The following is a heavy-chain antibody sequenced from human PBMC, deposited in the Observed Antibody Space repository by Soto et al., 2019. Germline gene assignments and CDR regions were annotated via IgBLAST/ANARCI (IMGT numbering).Heavy chain of an antibody. V-gene: IGHV4-31*03. J-gene: IGHJ5*02. CDR1: GGSISSGGYY. D-gene: IGHD3-10*01. Sequence: QVQLQESGPGLVKPSQTLSLTCTVSGGSISSGGYYWSWVRQHPGKGLEWTGYIYYSGSTYYNPSLNRRVTMSVDTSKNQFSQNLSSVTAADTAVYYCARVTTMVRGPVEMWFDPWGQGTLVTVSS. CDR2: IYYSGST. CDR3: ARVTTMVRGPVEMWFDP.